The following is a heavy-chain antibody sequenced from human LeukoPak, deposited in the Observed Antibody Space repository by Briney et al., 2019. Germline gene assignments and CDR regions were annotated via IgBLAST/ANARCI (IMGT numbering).Heavy chain of an antibody. CDR3: ARTSITMMGYYFDY. D-gene: IGHD3-22*01. CDR1: GGSISSTSFY. Sequence: PSQTLSLTCSVSGGSISSTSFYWSWVRQPAGKGLEWIVRMYISGVINYNPSLKSRVTILFDTSKNQFSLKLNSVTAADTAVYYCARTSITMMGYYFDYWGQGTLVTVSS. CDR2: MYISGVI. V-gene: IGHV4-61*02. J-gene: IGHJ4*02.